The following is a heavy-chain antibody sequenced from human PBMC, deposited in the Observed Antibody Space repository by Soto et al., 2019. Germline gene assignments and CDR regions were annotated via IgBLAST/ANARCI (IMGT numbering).Heavy chain of an antibody. CDR2: IGTAGDT. V-gene: IGHV3-13*01. J-gene: IGHJ4*02. Sequence: PWGSLRLSCEASGFTFIGFDIHFFRQPTLKGLEWVSTIGTAGDTYYAVSVKGRFTISRDNAKNSLSLQMNSLRAGDTAVYFCARGQEVGAHFFDSWGQGTQVTVSS. D-gene: IGHD2-15*01. CDR3: ARGQEVGAHFFDS. CDR1: GFTFIGFD.